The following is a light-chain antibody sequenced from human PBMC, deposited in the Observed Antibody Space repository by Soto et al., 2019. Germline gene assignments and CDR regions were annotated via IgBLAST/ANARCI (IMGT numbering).Light chain of an antibody. CDR3: QSYDSSLIVVV. CDR2: GTS. Sequence: QSALTQPPSVSGAPGQTVTISCTGSSTNVGAGYDVHWYQQHPRTAPKLLIYGTSNRPSGVPYRFSGSKSGTSASLAISGRQADEEADYYCQSYDSSLIVVVFGGGTKVTVL. J-gene: IGLJ2*01. CDR1: STNVGAGYD. V-gene: IGLV1-40*01.